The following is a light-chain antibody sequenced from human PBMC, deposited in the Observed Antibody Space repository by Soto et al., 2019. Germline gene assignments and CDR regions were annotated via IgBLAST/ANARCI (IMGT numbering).Light chain of an antibody. CDR2: EVS. CDR3: SSYTSTNTLEV. CDR1: SSDVGGSNY. J-gene: IGLJ1*01. V-gene: IGLV2-14*01. Sequence: QSVLIQPASVSGSPGQSITISCTGTSSDVGGSNYVSWYQHHPHRAPKLLIYEVSYRPSGVSNRFSGSKSGNTASLTISGLQPEDEADYYCSSYTSTNTLEVFGFGTKLTVL.